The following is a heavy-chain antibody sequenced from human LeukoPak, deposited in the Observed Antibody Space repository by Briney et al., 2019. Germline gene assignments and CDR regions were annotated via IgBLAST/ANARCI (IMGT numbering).Heavy chain of an antibody. CDR2: SHNSGET. V-gene: IGHV4-59*08. D-gene: IGHD1-14*01. Sequence: SETLSLTCTVSGVSMTNYYWSWIRQPPGKGLEWIAYSHNSGETKYNPSLKSRITISVDTSKNEFSLKLSSVTAADTAVYYCAGQPGGTAAFDIWGQGTTVTVS. CDR1: GVSMTNYY. CDR3: AGQPGGTAAFDI. J-gene: IGHJ3*02.